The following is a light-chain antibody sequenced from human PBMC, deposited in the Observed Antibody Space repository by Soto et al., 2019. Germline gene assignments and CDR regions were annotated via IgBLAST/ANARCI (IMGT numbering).Light chain of an antibody. V-gene: IGLV2-14*01. CDR1: SSDVGGYNY. CDR3: SSYTSSSTRV. CDR2: DVS. Sequence: QSALTQPASVSGSPGQSITISCTGTSSDVGGYNYVSWYQQHPGKAPKLMIYDVSNRPSGVSNRFSGSKSGNTASLTISGLQAEDEADYYCSSYTSSSTRVFGGGTKGPS. J-gene: IGLJ2*01.